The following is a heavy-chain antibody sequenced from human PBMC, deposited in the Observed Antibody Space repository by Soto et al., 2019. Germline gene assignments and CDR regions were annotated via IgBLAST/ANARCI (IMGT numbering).Heavy chain of an antibody. V-gene: IGHV3-33*01. CDR3: ARASGWSSD. D-gene: IGHD6-19*01. CDR2: IWYDGSNK. J-gene: IGHJ4*02. Sequence: QVQLVESGGGVVQPGRSLRLSCAASGFTFSSYGMHWVRQAPGKGLEWVAVIWYDGSNKYYADSVKGRFTISRDNSKNTLYLQMNSLRAEDTAGYYWARASGWSSDWGQGTLVTVSS. CDR1: GFTFSSYG.